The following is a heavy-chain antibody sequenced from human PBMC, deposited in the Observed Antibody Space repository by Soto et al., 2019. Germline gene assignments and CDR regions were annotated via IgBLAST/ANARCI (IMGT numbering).Heavy chain of an antibody. J-gene: IGHJ6*02. CDR3: ARYYDILTGYYMSYYYYGMDV. CDR2: ISSSSSYI. CDR1: GFTFSSYS. D-gene: IGHD3-9*01. Sequence: GGSLRLSCAASGFTFSSYSMNWVRQAPGKGLEGVSSISSSSSYIYYADSVKGRFTISRDNSKNSLYLQMNSLRAEDTAVYYCARYYDILTGYYMSYYYYGMDVWGQGTTVTVSS. V-gene: IGHV3-21*01.